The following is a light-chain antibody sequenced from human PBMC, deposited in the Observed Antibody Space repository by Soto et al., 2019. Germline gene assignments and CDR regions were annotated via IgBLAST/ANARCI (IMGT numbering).Light chain of an antibody. CDR2: AAS. CDR1: QSISSY. J-gene: IGKJ4*01. Sequence: DIQMTQSPSSLSASVGDRVTITCRASQSISSYLNWYQQKPGKAPKLLIYAASSLQSGVPSRFSGSGPETDFTLTISSLQPQDFATYYCQQSYSTPLTFGGATKE. V-gene: IGKV1-39*01. CDR3: QQSYSTPLT.